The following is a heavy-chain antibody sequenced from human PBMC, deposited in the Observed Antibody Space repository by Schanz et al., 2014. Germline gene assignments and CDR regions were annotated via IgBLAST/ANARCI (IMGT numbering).Heavy chain of an antibody. CDR3: ASPSGYSDYGTYFDF. D-gene: IGHD5-12*01. V-gene: IGHV3-23*04. CDR2: ISHSGGSK. J-gene: IGHJ4*02. Sequence: EVQLVESGGGLVQPGGSLRLSCAASGFTFSSYAMTWVRQAPGKGLEWVSSISHSGGSKYYADSVEGRFTISRDNSRNTLYLQMNSLRTEDTAVYYCASPSGYSDYGTYFDFWGQGTLVTVSS. CDR1: GFTFSSYA.